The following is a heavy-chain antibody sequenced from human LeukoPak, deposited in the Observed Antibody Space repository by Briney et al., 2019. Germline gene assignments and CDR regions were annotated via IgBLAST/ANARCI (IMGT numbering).Heavy chain of an antibody. Sequence: GGALRLSCAASGFTFSSHTMNWVRQAPGKGLECVSSISGSGGTTYYADSLKGRFTISRDNSKNTLYLQMNSLRAEDTAVYYCAKGYNWGQGTLVTVSS. CDR3: AKGYN. CDR1: GFTFSSHT. D-gene: IGHD1-14*01. CDR2: ISGSGGTT. J-gene: IGHJ4*02. V-gene: IGHV3-23*01.